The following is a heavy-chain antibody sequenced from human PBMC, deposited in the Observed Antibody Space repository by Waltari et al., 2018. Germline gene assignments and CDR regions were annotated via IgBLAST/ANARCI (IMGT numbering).Heavy chain of an antibody. D-gene: IGHD2-2*01. CDR2: IKYDGSAT. CDR1: GFSFSAYW. CDR3: ARGSPGYVRVWDS. Sequence: DVQLTESGGGLVQPGGSLRLSCAASGFSFSAYWMTWVRQAPGKGLEGVANIKYDGSATYYADSVNGRFSISRDNAKNSLYLQMNSVSAEDTAIYYCARGSPGYVRVWDSWGQGTMVTVSS. J-gene: IGHJ4*02. V-gene: IGHV3-7*03.